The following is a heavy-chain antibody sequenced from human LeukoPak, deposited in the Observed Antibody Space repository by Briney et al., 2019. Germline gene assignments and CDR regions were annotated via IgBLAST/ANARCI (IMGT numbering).Heavy chain of an antibody. Sequence: ASVKVSCKASGGTFSSYAISWVRQAPGQGLEWMGGIIPIFGTANYAQKFQGRVTITADESTSTAYMELSSLRSEDTAVYYCARDLYCSSTSCPSDYWGQGTLVTVSS. D-gene: IGHD2-2*01. V-gene: IGHV1-69*01. J-gene: IGHJ4*02. CDR2: IIPIFGTA. CDR3: ARDLYCSSTSCPSDY. CDR1: GGTFSSYA.